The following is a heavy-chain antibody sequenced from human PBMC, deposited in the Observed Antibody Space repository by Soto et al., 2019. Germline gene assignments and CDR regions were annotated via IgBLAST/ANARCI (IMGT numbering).Heavy chain of an antibody. D-gene: IGHD3-22*01. J-gene: IGHJ4*02. CDR1: GGSFSGYY. CDR3: ARVGYTYYYDSSGPKRYYFDY. CDR2: INHSGST. V-gene: IGHV4-34*01. Sequence: PSEALSLTCAVYGGSFSGYYCSWMRQPPGKGLEWIGEINHSGSTNYNPSLKSRVTISVDTSKNQFSLKLSSVTAADTAVYYCARVGYTYYYDSSGPKRYYFDYWGQGTLVTVSS.